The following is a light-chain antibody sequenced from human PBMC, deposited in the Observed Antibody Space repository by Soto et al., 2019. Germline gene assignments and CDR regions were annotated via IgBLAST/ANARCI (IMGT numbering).Light chain of an antibody. CDR3: QQRINWRKLT. CDR1: QSVSVY. J-gene: IGKJ4*01. Sequence: IVLTQSPATLSLSPGESATLSCRASQSVSVYLAWYQQKPGQPPRLIIYDASTRATGVPARFSGSGSETDFTLTIRSLEPEDFAVYYCQQRINWRKLTFGGGTKLEI. CDR2: DAS. V-gene: IGKV3-11*01.